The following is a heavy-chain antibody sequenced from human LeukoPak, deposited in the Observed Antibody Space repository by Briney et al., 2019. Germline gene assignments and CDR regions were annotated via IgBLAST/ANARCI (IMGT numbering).Heavy chain of an antibody. D-gene: IGHD1-1*01. J-gene: IGHJ4*02. CDR1: GLTFSSYW. CDR2: INSDGSST. CDR3: SRGGTDDPFNF. V-gene: IGHV3-74*01. Sequence: GGSLRLSCAASGLTFSSYWMHWVRQAPGKGLVWVSRINSDGSSTTYADSVKGRFTISRDNAKDSLYLQMNSLRAEDTAVYYCSRGGTDDPFNFWGQGTLVTVSS.